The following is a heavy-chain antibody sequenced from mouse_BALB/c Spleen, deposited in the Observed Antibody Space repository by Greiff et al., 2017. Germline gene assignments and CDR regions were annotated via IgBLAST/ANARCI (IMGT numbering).Heavy chain of an antibody. CDR3: ARHLGYYEAMDY. J-gene: IGHJ4*01. CDR2: ISNGGGST. V-gene: IGHV5-12-2*01. D-gene: IGHD2-3*01. CDR1: GFTFSSYT. Sequence: EVQGVESGGGLVQPGGSLKLSCAASGFTFSSYTMSWVRQTPEKRLEWVAYISNGGGSTYYPDTVKGRFTISRDNAKNTLYLQMSSLKSEDTAMYYCARHLGYYEAMDYWGQGTSVTVSS.